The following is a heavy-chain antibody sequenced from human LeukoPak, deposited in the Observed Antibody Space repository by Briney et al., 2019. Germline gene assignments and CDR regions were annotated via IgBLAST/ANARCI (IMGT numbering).Heavy chain of an antibody. Sequence: GRSLRLSCAASGFTFSSYGMPWVRQAPGKGLEWVAVISYDGSNKYYADSVKGRFTISRDNSKNTLYLQMNSLRAEDTAVYYCARETPRYGDYECWGQGTLVTVSS. D-gene: IGHD4-17*01. J-gene: IGHJ4*02. CDR2: ISYDGSNK. CDR3: ARETPRYGDYEC. V-gene: IGHV3-30*03. CDR1: GFTFSSYG.